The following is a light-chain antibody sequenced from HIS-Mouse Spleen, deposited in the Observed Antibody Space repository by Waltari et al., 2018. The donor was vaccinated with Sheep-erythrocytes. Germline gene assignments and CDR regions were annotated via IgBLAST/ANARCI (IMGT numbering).Light chain of an antibody. V-gene: IGLV2-11*01. CDR3: CSYAGSYNHV. J-gene: IGLJ1*01. CDR2: DVS. CDR1: SSDVGGYNY. Sequence: QSALTQPRSLSGSPGQSVTISCTATSSDVGGYNYVSWYQQHPGKAPKLMIYDVSKRPSGVPDRFSGSKSGNTASLTISGLQAEDEADYYCCSYAGSYNHVFATGTKVTVL.